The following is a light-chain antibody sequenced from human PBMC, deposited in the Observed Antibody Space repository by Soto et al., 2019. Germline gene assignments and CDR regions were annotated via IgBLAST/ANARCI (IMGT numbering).Light chain of an antibody. Sequence: EIVLTQSPGTLSLSPGERATLSCRASQSVRSSSLAWYQQKPGQAPRLLIYTATIRATGIPARFSGRGSGTVFTLTISSLEPEDFAVYYCQQYGSSPTFGPGTKVEIK. V-gene: IGKV3-20*01. CDR3: QQYGSSPT. CDR1: QSVRSSS. J-gene: IGKJ1*01. CDR2: TAT.